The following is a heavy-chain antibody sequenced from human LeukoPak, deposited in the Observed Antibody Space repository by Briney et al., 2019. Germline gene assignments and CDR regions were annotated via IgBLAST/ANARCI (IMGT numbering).Heavy chain of an antibody. CDR3: AKFDFSSSFDALDI. V-gene: IGHV3-74*01. D-gene: IGHD6-6*01. CDR1: GFIFSNSW. CDR2: INPDGRSI. Sequence: PGGSLRLSCAASGFIFSNSWMHWVRQAPGKGLVWVSRINPDGRSISYADSAKGRFTISRDNAKNTLYLQMNSLRAEDTAVYYCAKFDFSSSFDALDIWGHGTMVTVSS. J-gene: IGHJ3*02.